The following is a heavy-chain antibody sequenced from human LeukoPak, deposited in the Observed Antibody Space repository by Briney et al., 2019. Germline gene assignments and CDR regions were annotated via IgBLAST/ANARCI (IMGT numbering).Heavy chain of an antibody. CDR2: IYYSGNT. CDR3: ASGVRGYYFYDC. J-gene: IGHJ4*02. Sequence: SETLSLTCTVSGGSISSYYWSWIRQPPGKGLEWIGYIYYSGNTNYNPSLKGRVTISVDTSKNQFSLKLSSVTAADTAVYYCASGVRGYYFYDCWGQGTLVTVSS. CDR1: GGSISSYY. D-gene: IGHD2/OR15-2a*01. V-gene: IGHV4-59*01.